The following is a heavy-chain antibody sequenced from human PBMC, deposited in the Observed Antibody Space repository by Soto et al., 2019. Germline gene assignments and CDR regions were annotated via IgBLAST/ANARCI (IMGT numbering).Heavy chain of an antibody. V-gene: IGHV3-21*01. CDR1: GFTFSSYS. D-gene: IGHD5-12*01. CDR3: ARDLLVATVDYYYYGMDV. Sequence: EVQLVESGGGLVKPGGSLRLSCAASGFTFSSYSMNWVRQAPGKGLEWVSSISSSSSYIYYADSVKGRFTISRDNAKNSLYLQMNSLRAEDTAVYYCARDLLVATVDYYYYGMDVWGQGTTVTVSS. J-gene: IGHJ6*02. CDR2: ISSSSSYI.